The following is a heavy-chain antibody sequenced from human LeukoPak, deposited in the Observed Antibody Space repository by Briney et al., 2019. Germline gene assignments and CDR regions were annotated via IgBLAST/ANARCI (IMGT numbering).Heavy chain of an antibody. J-gene: IGHJ6*03. CDR1: GGSISSGGYY. CDR3: ARSNSYFDYYMDV. V-gene: IGHV4-61*08. CDR2: IYFSGST. Sequence: PSETLSLTCTVSGGSISSGGYYWSWIRQPPGKGLEWIGHIYFSGSTNYNPSLKSRVTISVDTSKNQFSLKLSSVTAADTAVYYCARSNSYFDYYMDVWGKGTTVTVSS. D-gene: IGHD4-11*01.